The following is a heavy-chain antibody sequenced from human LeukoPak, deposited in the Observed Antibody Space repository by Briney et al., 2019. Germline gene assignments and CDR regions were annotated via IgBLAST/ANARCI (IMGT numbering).Heavy chain of an antibody. J-gene: IGHJ6*03. CDR1: GYTFTGYY. Sequence: GASVKVSCKASGYTFTGYYMHWVRQAPGQGLEWMGWINPNSGGTNYAQKFQGRVTMTRDTSISTAYMELSTLRSDDTAVYYCARARRVWDYYYMDVWGKGTTVTVSS. D-gene: IGHD3-16*01. V-gene: IGHV1-2*02. CDR3: ARARRVWDYYYMDV. CDR2: INPNSGGT.